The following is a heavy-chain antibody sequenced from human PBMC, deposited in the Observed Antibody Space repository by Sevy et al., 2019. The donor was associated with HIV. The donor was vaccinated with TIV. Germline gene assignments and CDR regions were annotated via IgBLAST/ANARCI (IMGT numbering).Heavy chain of an antibody. CDR1: GFTFNTYA. D-gene: IGHD3-3*01. J-gene: IGHJ4*01. Sequence: GGSLRLSCAASGFTFNTYAMNWVRQAPGEVLEWVSGISGSGRSTYYADSVKGRFTISRDNSKNTVYLQMNSLRVEDTAVYYCAKDISVGYYYFDYWGQGALVTVSS. CDR2: ISGSGRST. V-gene: IGHV3-23*01. CDR3: AKDISVGYYYFDY.